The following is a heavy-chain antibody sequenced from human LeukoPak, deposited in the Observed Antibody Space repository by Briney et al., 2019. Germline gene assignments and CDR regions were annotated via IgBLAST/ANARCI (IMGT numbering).Heavy chain of an antibody. D-gene: IGHD2-2*01. CDR1: GYSFTSYW. J-gene: IGHJ5*02. Sequence: GESLKISCKGSGYSFTSYWIDWVRQMPGKGLEWMGIIYPGDSDTRYSPSFQGQVTISADKSISTAYLQWSSLKASDTALYHCARHALSSTSLLNWFDPWGQGTLVTVSS. CDR2: IYPGDSDT. CDR3: ARHALSSTSLLNWFDP. V-gene: IGHV5-51*01.